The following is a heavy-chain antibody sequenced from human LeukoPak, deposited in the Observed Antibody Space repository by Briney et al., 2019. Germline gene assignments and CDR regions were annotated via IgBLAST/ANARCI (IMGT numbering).Heavy chain of an antibody. V-gene: IGHV4-59*01. Sequence: SETLSLTCTVSGGSISSYYWSWIRQPPGKGLEWIGYIYYSGSTNYNPSLKSRVTISVDTSKNQFSLKLSSVTAADTAVYYCTRGRVGRSTSTQGYWGQGTLVTASS. CDR2: IYYSGST. J-gene: IGHJ4*02. CDR1: GGSISSYY. CDR3: TRGRVGRSTSTQGY. D-gene: IGHD2-2*01.